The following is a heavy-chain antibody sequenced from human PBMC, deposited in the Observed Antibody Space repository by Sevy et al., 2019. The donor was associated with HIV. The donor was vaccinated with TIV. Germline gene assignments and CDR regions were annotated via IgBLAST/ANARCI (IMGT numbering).Heavy chain of an antibody. D-gene: IGHD3-22*01. CDR2: FDPEDGET. CDR3: AREGRRITMIVVVTNPLMDV. V-gene: IGHV1-24*01. CDR1: GYTLTELS. Sequence: ASVKVSCKVSGYTLTELSMHWVRQAPGKGLEWMGSFDPEDGETIYQQKFQGRVTLTEDTSTDTAYMELSRLRSDDTAVYYCAREGRRITMIVVVTNPLMDVWGQGTTVTVSS. J-gene: IGHJ6*02.